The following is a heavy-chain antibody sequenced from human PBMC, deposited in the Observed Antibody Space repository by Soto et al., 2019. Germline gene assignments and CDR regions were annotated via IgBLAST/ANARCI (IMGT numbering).Heavy chain of an antibody. CDR1: GGTFSSYA. CDR3: AREGYSSSYFDY. Sequence: SVKVRSKARGGTFSSYAISWVRQAPGQGLEWMGGIIPIFGTANYAQKFQGRVTITADESTSTAYMELSSLRSEDTAVYSCAREGYSSSYFDYWGQGTLVTVSS. D-gene: IGHD6-6*01. CDR2: IIPIFGTA. J-gene: IGHJ4*02. V-gene: IGHV1-69*13.